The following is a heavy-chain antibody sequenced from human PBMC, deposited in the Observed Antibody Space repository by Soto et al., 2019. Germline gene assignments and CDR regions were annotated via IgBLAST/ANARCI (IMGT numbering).Heavy chain of an antibody. D-gene: IGHD2-21*01. V-gene: IGHV1-69*13. J-gene: IGHJ6*02. Sequence: SVKVCKASGGTFSSYAISWVRQAPGQGLEWMGGIIPIFGTANYAQKFQGRVTITADESTSTAYMELSSLRSEDTAVYYCARDGDPDYYYYYGMDVWGQGTTVTVSS. CDR3: ARDGDPDYYYYYGMDV. CDR1: GGTFSSYA. CDR2: IIPIFGTA.